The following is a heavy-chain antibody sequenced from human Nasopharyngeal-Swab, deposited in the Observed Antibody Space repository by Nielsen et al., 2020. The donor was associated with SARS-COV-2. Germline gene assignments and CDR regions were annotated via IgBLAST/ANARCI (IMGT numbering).Heavy chain of an antibody. CDR2: ISDDNTI. Sequence: ESRKISCEASGFIFNTYGMNWVRQAPGKGLEWISYISDDNTIFYADSVKGRFTISRDNAKNSLDLQMNSLRDEDTAVYYCARDLELLTNYYALDYWGQGTLVTVSS. V-gene: IGHV3-48*02. CDR3: ARDLELLTNYYALDY. D-gene: IGHD3-9*01. J-gene: IGHJ4*02. CDR1: GFIFNTYG.